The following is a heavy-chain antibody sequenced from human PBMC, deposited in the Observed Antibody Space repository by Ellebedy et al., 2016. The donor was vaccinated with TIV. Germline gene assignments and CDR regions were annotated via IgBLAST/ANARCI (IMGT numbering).Heavy chain of an antibody. CDR3: AKVEVEVPAARTFDY. D-gene: IGHD2-2*01. J-gene: IGHJ4*02. CDR2: ISGSGGST. V-gene: IGHV3-23*01. Sequence: GGSLRLSXAASGFTFSSYAMNWVRQAPGKGLEWVSAISGSGGSTYYADSVKGRFTISRDNSKNTLYLQMNSLRAEDTAVYYCAKVEVEVPAARTFDYWGQGTLVTVSS. CDR1: GFTFSSYA.